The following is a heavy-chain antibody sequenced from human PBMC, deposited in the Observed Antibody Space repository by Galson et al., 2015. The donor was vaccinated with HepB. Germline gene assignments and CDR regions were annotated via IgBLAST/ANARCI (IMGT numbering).Heavy chain of an antibody. CDR3: AGSYRYRGYYYGMDV. V-gene: IGHV3-21*01. D-gene: IGHD3-16*02. Sequence: SLRLSCAASGFTFSSYSMNWVRQAPGKGLEWVSSISSGSSYIYYADSVKGRFTISRDNAKNSLYLQMNSLRAEDTAVYYCAGSYRYRGYYYGMDVWGQGTTVTVSS. J-gene: IGHJ6*02. CDR2: ISSGSSYI. CDR1: GFTFSSYS.